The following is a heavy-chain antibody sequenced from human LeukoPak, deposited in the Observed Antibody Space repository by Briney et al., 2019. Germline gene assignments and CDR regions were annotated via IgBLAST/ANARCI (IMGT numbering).Heavy chain of an antibody. V-gene: IGHV3-23*01. CDR2: ISGSGGST. CDR1: GFTFSSYA. Sequence: GGSLRLSCAASGFTFSSYAMSWVRQAPGKGLEWVSAISGSGGSTYYADSVKGRFTISRDNAKNTMYLQMNSLSAEDTAVYYCARDRGYSGYDYHYYYYMDVWGKGTTVTVSS. J-gene: IGHJ6*03. CDR3: ARDRGYSGYDYHYYYYMDV. D-gene: IGHD5-12*01.